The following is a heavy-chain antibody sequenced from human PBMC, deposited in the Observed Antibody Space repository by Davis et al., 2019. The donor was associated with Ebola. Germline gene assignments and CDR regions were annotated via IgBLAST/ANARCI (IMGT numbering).Heavy chain of an antibody. CDR3: AIWTIFGVIITGGNFDY. CDR2: THYSGST. Sequence: MPSETLSLTCNVSGGSISSGAYYWSWIRQHPGKGLEWIGHTHYSGSTYYNPSLKSRVTIAVDTSKNQFSLKLSSVTATDTAVYYCAIWTIFGVIITGGNFDYWGQGTLVTVSS. CDR1: GGSISSGAYY. V-gene: IGHV4-30-4*08. D-gene: IGHD3-3*01. J-gene: IGHJ4*02.